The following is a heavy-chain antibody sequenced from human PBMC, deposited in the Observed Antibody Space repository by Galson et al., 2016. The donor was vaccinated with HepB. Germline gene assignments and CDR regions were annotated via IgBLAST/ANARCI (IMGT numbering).Heavy chain of an antibody. CDR2: IYSGGST. CDR3: TFDY. J-gene: IGHJ4*02. V-gene: IGHV3-53*01. Sequence: SLRLSCAVSGFTVSNNYMRWIRQAPGKGLEWVSLIYSGGSTYYAESVKGRFTISRDNSKNRLYLEVNSLRAEDTAVYYCTFDYWGQGTLVIVSS. CDR1: GFTVSNNY.